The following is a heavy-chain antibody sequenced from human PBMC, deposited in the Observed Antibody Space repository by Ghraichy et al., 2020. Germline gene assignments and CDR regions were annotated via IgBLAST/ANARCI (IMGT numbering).Heavy chain of an antibody. CDR1: GGSISSYY. CDR2: IYYSGST. D-gene: IGHD2-2*01. V-gene: IGHV4-59*01. CDR3: AREVPAASAYDP. J-gene: IGHJ5*02. Sequence: ESLNISCTVSGGSISSYYWSWIRQPPGKGLEWIGYIYYSGSTNYNPSLKSRVTISVDTSKNQFSLKLSSVTAADTAVYYCAREVPAASAYDPWGQGTLVTVSS.